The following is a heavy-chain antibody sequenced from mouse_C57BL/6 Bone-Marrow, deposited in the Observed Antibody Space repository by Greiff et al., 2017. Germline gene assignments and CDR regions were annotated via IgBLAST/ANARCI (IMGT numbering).Heavy chain of an antibody. J-gene: IGHJ2*01. V-gene: IGHV5-16*01. CDR2: INYDGSST. D-gene: IGHD2-3*01. CDR1: GFTFSDYY. Sequence: EVKVVESEGGLVQPGSSMKLSCTASGFTFSDYYMAWVRQVPEKGLEWVANINYDGSSTYYLDSLKSRFIISRDNAKNILYLQMSSLKSEDTATYYCARAPDGYYDYFDYWGQGTTLTVSS. CDR3: ARAPDGYYDYFDY.